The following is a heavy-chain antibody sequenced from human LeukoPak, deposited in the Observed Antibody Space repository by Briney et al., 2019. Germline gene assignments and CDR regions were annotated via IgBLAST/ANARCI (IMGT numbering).Heavy chain of an antibody. CDR1: GFTFSSYW. V-gene: IGHV3-23*01. CDR2: IDGSGTTA. Sequence: GGSLRLSCAASGFTFSSYWMHWVRQAPGKGLEWVSAIDGSGTTAYYADSVKGRFTISIDNSKMTLYLEMNTLRAEDTAIYYCAKDWGTNWQNWFDSWGQGTLVTVSS. D-gene: IGHD3-16*01. CDR3: AKDWGTNWQNWFDS. J-gene: IGHJ5*01.